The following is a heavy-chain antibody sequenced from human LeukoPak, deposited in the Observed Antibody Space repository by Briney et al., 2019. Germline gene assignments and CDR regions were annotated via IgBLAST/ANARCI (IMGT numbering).Heavy chain of an antibody. CDR1: GGSISSGDYY. V-gene: IGHV4-61*08. CDR2: IYYSGST. CDR3: ARVKVAGYYDSSGYLDY. Sequence: SETLSLTCTVSGGSISSGDYYWSWIRQPPGKGLEWIGYIYYSGSTNYNPSLKSRVTISVDTSKNQFSLKLSSVTAADTAVYYCARVKVAGYYDSSGYLDYWGQGTLVTVSS. J-gene: IGHJ4*02. D-gene: IGHD3-22*01.